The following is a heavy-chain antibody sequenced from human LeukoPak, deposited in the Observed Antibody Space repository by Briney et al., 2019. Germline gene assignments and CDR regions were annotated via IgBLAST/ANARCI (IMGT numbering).Heavy chain of an antibody. V-gene: IGHV4-31*03. CDR2: IYYSGST. J-gene: IGHJ4*02. CDR3: ARVSAYSSSPPRY. CDR1: GGSISSGGYY. Sequence: SQTLSLTCTVSGGSISSGGYYWSWIRQHPGKGLEWIGYIYYSGSTYYHPSLKSRVTISVDTSKNQFSLKLSSVTAADTAVYYCARVSAYSSSPPRYWGQGTLVTVSS. D-gene: IGHD6-13*01.